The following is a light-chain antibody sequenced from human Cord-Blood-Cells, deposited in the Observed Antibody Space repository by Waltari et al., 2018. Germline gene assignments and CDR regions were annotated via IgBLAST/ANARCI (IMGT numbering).Light chain of an antibody. CDR3: SSYTSSSTDV. V-gene: IGLV2-14*03. J-gene: IGLJ1*01. CDR2: DIS. Sequence: QSALTQPASVSGSPGPSITISCTGTHSDVGGYNYDSWYQQHPGKAPKHLIYDISNRASGVFNRCSGSKSGDTASLTISGLQAEDEADYYCSSYTSSSTDVYGTESKVTVL. CDR1: HSDVGGYNY.